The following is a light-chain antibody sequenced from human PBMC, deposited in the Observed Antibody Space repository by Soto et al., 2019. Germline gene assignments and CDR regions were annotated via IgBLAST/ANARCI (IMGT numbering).Light chain of an antibody. Sequence: QSALTQPASVSGSPGQSITISCTGTSSDFGSYNLVSWYQQHPGKAPKLMIYEVSKRPSGVSNRFSGSKSGNTASLTISGLQAEDEADYYCSSYTSSSTLYVFGTGTKVTV. CDR1: SSDFGSYNL. J-gene: IGLJ1*01. V-gene: IGLV2-14*02. CDR2: EVS. CDR3: SSYTSSSTLYV.